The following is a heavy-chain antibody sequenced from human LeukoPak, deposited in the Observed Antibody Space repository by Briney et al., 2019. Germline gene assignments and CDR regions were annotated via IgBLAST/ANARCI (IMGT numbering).Heavy chain of an antibody. Sequence: SETLSLTCTVSGGSISSYYWSWIRQPPGKGLEWIGYIYYSGSNNYNPSLKSRVTISVDTPKNQFSLKLSSVTAADTAVYYCARVGGSYYFDYWGQGTLVTVSS. CDR2: IYYSGSN. J-gene: IGHJ4*02. D-gene: IGHD1-26*01. V-gene: IGHV4-59*01. CDR1: GGSISSYY. CDR3: ARVGGSYYFDY.